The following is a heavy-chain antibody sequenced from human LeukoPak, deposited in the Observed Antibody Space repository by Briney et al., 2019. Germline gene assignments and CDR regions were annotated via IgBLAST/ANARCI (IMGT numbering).Heavy chain of an antibody. V-gene: IGHV3-7*01. CDR3: ARGQNYDILTGYYPFGY. CDR2: IKHDGSEK. CDR1: GFTFSSYW. Sequence: GGSLRLSCAASGFTFSSYWMSWVRQAPGKGLEWVANIKHDGSEKYYVDSVKGRFTISRDNAKNSLYLQMNSLRAEDTAVYYCARGQNYDILTGYYPFGYWGQGTLVTVSS. J-gene: IGHJ4*02. D-gene: IGHD3-9*01.